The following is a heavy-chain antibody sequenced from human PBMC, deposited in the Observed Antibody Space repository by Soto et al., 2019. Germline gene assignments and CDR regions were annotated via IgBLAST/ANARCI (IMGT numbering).Heavy chain of an antibody. CDR3: ARGTNIYDYWSGYFWWFDP. CDR2: LYHSGST. CDR1: GGSISSSNW. V-gene: IGHV4-4*02. J-gene: IGHJ5*02. D-gene: IGHD3-3*01. Sequence: QVQLQESGPGLVKPSGTLSLTCAVSGGSISSSNWWSWVRQPPGKGLEWIGALYHSGSTNYNPSLSSRVTISVDTSKNQLSLKLSSVTAADTAVYYCARGTNIYDYWSGYFWWFDPWGQGTLVTVSS.